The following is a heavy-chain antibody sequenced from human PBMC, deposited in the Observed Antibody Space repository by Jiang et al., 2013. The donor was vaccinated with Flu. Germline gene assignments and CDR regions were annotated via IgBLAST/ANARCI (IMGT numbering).Heavy chain of an antibody. CDR1: GSSFSTYT. Sequence: GAEVKKPGSSVKVSCKASGSSFSTYTFSWVRQAPGQGLEWMGRLIPLLGMTNYAQKFQGRVTITADKSTSTVYMDLNSLRSEDTSVYYCATERQLGMGDVFDIWGQGTMVTVSA. CDR2: LIPLLGMT. D-gene: IGHD6-13*01. J-gene: IGHJ3*02. CDR3: ATERQLGMGDVFDI. V-gene: IGHV1-69*02.